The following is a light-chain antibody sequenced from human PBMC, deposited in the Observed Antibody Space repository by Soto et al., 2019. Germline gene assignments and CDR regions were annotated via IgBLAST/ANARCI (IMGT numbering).Light chain of an antibody. J-gene: IGKJ1*01. CDR1: QSVTSTY. CDR3: QQFDNSQWT. Sequence: EIVLAQSPGTLSLSPGERATLSCRASQSVTSTYLSWYQQKPGQAPRLLIYGASTRATDVPDRFSGSGSGTDFTLTISRLEPEDFAVYYCQQFDNSQWTFGQGTKVDIK. CDR2: GAS. V-gene: IGKV3-20*01.